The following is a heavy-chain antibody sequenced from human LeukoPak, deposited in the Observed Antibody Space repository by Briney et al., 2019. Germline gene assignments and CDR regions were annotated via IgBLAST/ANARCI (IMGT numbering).Heavy chain of an antibody. CDR2: IRSKANSYAT. D-gene: IGHD6-19*01. CDR1: GFTFSGSA. J-gene: IGHJ4*02. Sequence: GGSLRLSCAASGFTFSGSAMHWLRQASGKGLEWVGRIRSKANSYATAYAASVKGRFTISRDDSKNTAYLQMNSLKTEDTAVYYCTCRIAVAGTVFDYLGQGTLVTVSS. CDR3: TCRIAVAGTVFDY. V-gene: IGHV3-73*01.